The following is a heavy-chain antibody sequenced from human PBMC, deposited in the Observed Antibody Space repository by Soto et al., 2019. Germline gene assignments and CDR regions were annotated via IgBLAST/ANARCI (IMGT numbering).Heavy chain of an antibody. CDR2: INAGNGNT. D-gene: IGHD2-21*02. Sequence: QVQPVQSGAEEKKPGASVKVSCKASGYTFTSYPMHWVRQAPGQRLEWMGWINAGNGNTKYSQKFQGRVTITRDTSASTAYMELSSLRSEDTAVYYCARSIVVVTALDYWGQGTLVTVSS. V-gene: IGHV1-3*05. CDR3: ARSIVVVTALDY. J-gene: IGHJ4*02. CDR1: GYTFTSYP.